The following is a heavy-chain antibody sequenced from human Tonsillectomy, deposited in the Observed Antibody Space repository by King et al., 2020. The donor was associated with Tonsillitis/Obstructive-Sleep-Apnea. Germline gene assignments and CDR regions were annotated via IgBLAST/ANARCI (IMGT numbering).Heavy chain of an antibody. CDR2: IFYTGST. J-gene: IGHJ2*01. Sequence: QLQESGPGLVKPSETLSLTCGVSGVSVSSKSFYWGWIRQPPGKGLEWIGSIFYTGSTYHNPSLKSRVTIYVDMSKNQFSLRLGSVTAADTALYYCARHLPPYDYVSGSYRYTKWYFDLWGRGTLVTVSS. V-gene: IGHV4-39*01. CDR3: ARHLPPYDYVSGSYRYTKWYFDL. CDR1: GVSVSSKSFY. D-gene: IGHD3-16*02.